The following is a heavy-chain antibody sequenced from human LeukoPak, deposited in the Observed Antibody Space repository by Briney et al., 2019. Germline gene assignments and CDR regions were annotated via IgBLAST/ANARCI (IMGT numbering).Heavy chain of an antibody. D-gene: IGHD3-3*01. V-gene: IGHV3-30-3*01. J-gene: IGHJ6*02. CDR1: GFTFSSYA. CDR2: ISYDGSNK. CDR3: ASLLRFLEWLSKDYGMDV. Sequence: GGSLRLSCAASGFTFSSYAMHWVRQAPGKGLEWVAVISYDGSNKYYADSVKRRFTISRDNSKNTLYLQMNSLRAEDTAVYYCASLLRFLEWLSKDYGMDVWGQGTTVTVSS.